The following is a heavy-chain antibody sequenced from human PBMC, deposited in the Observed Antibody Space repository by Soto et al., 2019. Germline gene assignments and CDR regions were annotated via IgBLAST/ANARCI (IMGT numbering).Heavy chain of an antibody. V-gene: IGHV3-64*01. CDR2: ISSNGVGT. CDR1: GFTPSGYA. Sequence: EVQLAESGGGWAQPGGSLRLSCAASGFTPSGYAWDWVRQAPGKGLEYVSGISSNGVGTYYANSVQGRFTISRDNSKNTVYLQMGSLRPEDMAVYYCARRARPDFYYMDVWGKGTTVTVSS. CDR3: ARRARPDFYYMDV. D-gene: IGHD6-6*01. J-gene: IGHJ6*03.